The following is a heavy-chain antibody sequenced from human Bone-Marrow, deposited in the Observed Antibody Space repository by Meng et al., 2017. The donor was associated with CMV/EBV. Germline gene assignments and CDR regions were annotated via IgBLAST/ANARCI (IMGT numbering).Heavy chain of an antibody. D-gene: IGHD5-18*01. Sequence: ASVKVSCKASGGTFSSYAISWVRQAPGQGLEWMGWISAYNGNTNYAQKLQGRVTMTTDTSTSTAYMELRSLRSDHTAVYYCARFQWLNPAYYYYYGMDVWGQGTTVTVSS. CDR2: ISAYNGNT. J-gene: IGHJ6*02. CDR3: ARFQWLNPAYYYYYGMDV. V-gene: IGHV1-18*01. CDR1: GGTFSSYA.